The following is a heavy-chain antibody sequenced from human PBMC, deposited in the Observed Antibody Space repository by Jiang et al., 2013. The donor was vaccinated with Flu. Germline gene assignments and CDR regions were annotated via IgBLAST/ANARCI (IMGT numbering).Heavy chain of an antibody. D-gene: IGHD6-19*01. Sequence: PGLLKPSETLSLTCTVSDGSISGYYWSWIRQPPGKGLEWIGCIYYSGSTNYNPSLKSRVTVSVDTSKNQFSLKLSSVTAADTAVYYCARSIAVTGTDNWFDPWGQGTLVTVSS. CDR3: ARSIAVTGTDNWFDP. CDR1: DGSISGYY. J-gene: IGHJ5*02. V-gene: IGHV4-59*01. CDR2: IYYSGST.